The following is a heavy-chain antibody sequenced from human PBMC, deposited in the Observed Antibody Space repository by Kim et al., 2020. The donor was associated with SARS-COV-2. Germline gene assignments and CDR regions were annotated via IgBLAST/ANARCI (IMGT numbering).Heavy chain of an antibody. CDR3: ARDSDDYGGNSVIDY. V-gene: IGHV4-31*03. Sequence: TLSLTCTVSGGSISSGGHYWSWIRQHPGKDLEWIGYTYYSGSTYYNPSLKSRVTISIDTSKNYFSLKLSSVTAADTAVYYCARDSDDYGGNSVIDYWGQGTLVTVSS. CDR1: GGSISSGGHY. CDR2: TYYSGST. D-gene: IGHD4-17*01. J-gene: IGHJ4*02.